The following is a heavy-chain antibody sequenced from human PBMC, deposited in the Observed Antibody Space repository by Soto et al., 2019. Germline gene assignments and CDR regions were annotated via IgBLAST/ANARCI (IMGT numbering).Heavy chain of an antibody. D-gene: IGHD1-26*01. CDR2: MNPNSGNT. J-gene: IGHJ4*02. CDR1: GYTFSNFA. V-gene: IGHV1-8*02. CDR3: AREKVGAVDY. Sequence: ASVKVSCKASGYTFSNFAMHWVRQAPGQRLEWMGWMNPNSGNTGYAQKFQGRVTMTRNTSISTAYMELSSLRSEDTAVYYCAREKVGAVDYWGQGTLVTVSS.